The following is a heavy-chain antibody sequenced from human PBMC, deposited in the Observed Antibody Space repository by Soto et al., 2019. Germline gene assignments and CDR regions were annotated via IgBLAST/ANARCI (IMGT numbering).Heavy chain of an antibody. Sequence: SETLSLTCAVYGGSFSGYYWSWIRQPPGKGLEWIGEINHSGSTNYNPSLKSRVTISVDTSKNQFSLKLSSVTAADTAVYYCARDRQYQLLPYYYYGMDVWGQGTTVTVSS. CDR2: INHSGST. CDR3: ARDRQYQLLPYYYYGMDV. CDR1: GGSFSGYY. V-gene: IGHV4-34*01. J-gene: IGHJ6*02. D-gene: IGHD2-2*01.